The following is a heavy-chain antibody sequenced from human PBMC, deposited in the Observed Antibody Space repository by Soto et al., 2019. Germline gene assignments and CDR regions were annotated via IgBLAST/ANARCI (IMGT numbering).Heavy chain of an antibody. CDR3: ARVNDFGDYEDAFDI. Sequence: GGSLRLSCAASGFTFSDYYMSWIRQAPGKGLEWVSYISSSGSTIYYADSVKGRFTISRDNAKNSLYLQMNSLRAEDTAVYYCARVNDFGDYEDAFDIWGQGTMVTVSS. V-gene: IGHV3-11*01. D-gene: IGHD4-17*01. CDR1: GFTFSDYY. J-gene: IGHJ3*02. CDR2: ISSSGSTI.